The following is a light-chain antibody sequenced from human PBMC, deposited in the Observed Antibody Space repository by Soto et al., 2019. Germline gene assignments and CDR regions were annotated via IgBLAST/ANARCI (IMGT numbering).Light chain of an antibody. J-gene: IGKJ1*01. CDR1: QSVSNNY. V-gene: IGKV3-20*01. CDR3: HQYCSSGT. CDR2: GAS. Sequence: EIVLTQSPGTLSLSPGERATLSCRASQSVSNNYLAWYQQKPGQAPRLLIYGASNRATGIPDRFSGSGSGTDFALTISRLEPEDFAVYYCHQYCSSGTFGQGTNVEIK.